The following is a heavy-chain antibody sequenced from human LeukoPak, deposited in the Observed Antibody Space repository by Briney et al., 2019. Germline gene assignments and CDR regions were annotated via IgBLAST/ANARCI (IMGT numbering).Heavy chain of an antibody. V-gene: IGHV3-30*02. J-gene: IGHJ4*02. D-gene: IGHD6-19*01. CDR3: ARHSGVTWYSSGWYGGFDY. CDR1: GFTFSSYG. CDR2: IRYDGSNK. Sequence: GGSLRLSCAASGFTFSSYGMHWVRQAPGKGLEWVAFIRYDGSNKYYADSVKGRFTISRDNSKNTLYLQMNSLRIEDTAVFYCARHSGVTWYSSGWYGGFDYWGQGTLVTVSS.